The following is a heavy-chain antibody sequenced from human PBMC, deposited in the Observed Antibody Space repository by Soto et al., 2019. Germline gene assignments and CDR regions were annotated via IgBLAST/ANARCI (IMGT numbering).Heavy chain of an antibody. D-gene: IGHD3-22*01. J-gene: IGHJ4*02. Sequence: SLRLSCAASGFTFSSYGMHWVRQAPGKGLEWVAVISYDGSNKYYADSVKGRFTISRDNSKNTLYLQMNSLRAEDTAVYYCAKDFYDSSGPPNYWGQGTLVTVSS. CDR1: GFTFSSYG. CDR3: AKDFYDSSGPPNY. V-gene: IGHV3-30*18. CDR2: ISYDGSNK.